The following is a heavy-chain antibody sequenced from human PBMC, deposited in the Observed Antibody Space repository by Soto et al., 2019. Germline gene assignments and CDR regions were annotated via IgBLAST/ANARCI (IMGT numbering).Heavy chain of an antibody. CDR3: ARGRYCSGGTCYLASWFDP. J-gene: IGHJ5*02. V-gene: IGHV4-34*01. CDR2: INHSGST. CDR1: GGSFSGYY. D-gene: IGHD2-15*01. Sequence: QVQLQQWGAGLLKPSETLSLSCAVYGGSFSGYYWSWIRQPPGKGLEWIGEINHSGSTNYNPSLKSRVTRSVDTSKNQFSLKLRSVTAADTAVYYCARGRYCSGGTCYLASWFDPWGQGTLVTVSS.